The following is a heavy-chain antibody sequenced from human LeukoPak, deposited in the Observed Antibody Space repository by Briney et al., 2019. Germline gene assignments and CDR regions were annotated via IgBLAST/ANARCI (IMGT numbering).Heavy chain of an antibody. Sequence: PGGSLRLSCAASGFTFSSYWMHWVRQAPGEGLVWVSLINSDGSSTRYADSVKGRFTISRDNAKNTLYLQMNSVRAEDTAVYYCARDQWGLVEYWGQGTLVTVSS. J-gene: IGHJ4*02. CDR1: GFTFSSYW. D-gene: IGHD1-26*01. CDR2: INSDGSST. CDR3: ARDQWGLVEY. V-gene: IGHV3-74*01.